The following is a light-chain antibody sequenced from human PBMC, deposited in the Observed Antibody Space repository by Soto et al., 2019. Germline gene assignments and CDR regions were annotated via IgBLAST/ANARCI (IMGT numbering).Light chain of an antibody. Sequence: VMTQYPDTLSVSPGERATLSCRASQSISSNLAWYLQKVGQTPRLLIYGASTRAPGISARFSGSGSGTEFTLTISSLQSEDFAIYYCQQYNNWSWTFGQGSKV. CDR1: QSISSN. J-gene: IGKJ1*01. CDR3: QQYNNWSWT. CDR2: GAS. V-gene: IGKV3-15*01.